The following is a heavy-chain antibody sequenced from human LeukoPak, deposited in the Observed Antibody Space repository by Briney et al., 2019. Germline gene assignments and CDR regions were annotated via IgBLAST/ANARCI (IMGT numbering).Heavy chain of an antibody. CDR2: INHSGST. J-gene: IGHJ4*02. V-gene: IGHV4-34*01. Sequence: PSETLSLTCAVYGGSFSGYYWSWFRQPPGKGLEWIGEINHSGSTNYNPSLKSRVTISVDTSKNQFSLKLSSVTAADTAVYYCARGVNYWGQGTLVTVSS. CDR3: ARGVNY. CDR1: GGSFSGYY.